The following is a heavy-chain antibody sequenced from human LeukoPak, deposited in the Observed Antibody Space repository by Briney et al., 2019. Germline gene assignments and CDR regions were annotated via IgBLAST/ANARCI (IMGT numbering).Heavy chain of an antibody. Sequence: GGSLRLSCAASGFTFSSYGMRWVRQAPGKGLEWVAFIRYDGSNKYYADSVKGRFTISRDNSKNTLYLQMNSLRAEDTAVYYCAKDRPRGYSYGSYAFDIWGQGTMVTVSS. J-gene: IGHJ3*02. CDR3: AKDRPRGYSYGSYAFDI. CDR2: IRYDGSNK. V-gene: IGHV3-30*02. D-gene: IGHD5-18*01. CDR1: GFTFSSYG.